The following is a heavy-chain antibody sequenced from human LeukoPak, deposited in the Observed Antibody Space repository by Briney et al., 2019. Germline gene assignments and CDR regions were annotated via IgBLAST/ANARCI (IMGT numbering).Heavy chain of an antibody. D-gene: IGHD3-3*01. V-gene: IGHV3-23*01. CDR2: ITGSGGST. CDR1: GLTFSSHA. CDR3: ARMSSRFLEWPGYDAFDI. J-gene: IGHJ3*02. Sequence: PGRSLRLSCVASGLTFSSHAMTWVRQTPGKGLEWVSGITGSGGSTYHAESVKGRFTISRDNSKNTLYLQMNNLRAEDTAVYYCARMSSRFLEWPGYDAFDIWGQGTMVTVSS.